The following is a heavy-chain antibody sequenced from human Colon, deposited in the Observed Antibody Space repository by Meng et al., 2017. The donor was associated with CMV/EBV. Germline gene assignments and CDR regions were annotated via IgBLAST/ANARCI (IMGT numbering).Heavy chain of an antibody. J-gene: IGHJ3*01. CDR2: IKEDGSEK. CDR3: ARDVA. CDR1: GFTFSSYW. D-gene: IGHD2-21*01. V-gene: IGHV3-7*01. Sequence: GESLKISCAASGFTFSSYWMSWVRQAPGKGLEWVANIKEDGSEKYYEDSVKGRFTISRDNAKNSLSPQMNSLRVEDTALYYCARDVAWGQGTMVTVSS.